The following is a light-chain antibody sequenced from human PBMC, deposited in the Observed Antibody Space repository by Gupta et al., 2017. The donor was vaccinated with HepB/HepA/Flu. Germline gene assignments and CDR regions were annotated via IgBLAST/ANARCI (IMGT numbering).Light chain of an antibody. CDR3: QVLDNSDYHGV. V-gene: IGLV3-21*04. CDR2: YDR. CDR1: NIGSNS. J-gene: IGLJ3*02. Sequence: GGNNIGSNSVHWYQQKPGQAPVLVIYYDRDRPSGIPERFSGSNSGNTATLTITRVEAGDEADYHCQVLDNSDYHGVFGGGTKLTVL.